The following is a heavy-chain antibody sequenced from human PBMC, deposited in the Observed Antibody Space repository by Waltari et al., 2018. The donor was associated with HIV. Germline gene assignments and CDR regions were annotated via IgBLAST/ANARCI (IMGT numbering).Heavy chain of an antibody. J-gene: IGHJ5*02. CDR3: ARQAYYYGSGSANWFDP. D-gene: IGHD3-10*01. CDR2: MFYSGRT. Sequence: QLQLQESGPGLVKPSETLSLICSISGGSINSTSYYWGWIRQPPGKGLEWIGSMFYSGRTYYNPSLKSRVTISVDTSKNHFSLKLSSVTAADTALYYCARQAYYYGSGSANWFDPWGQGTLVTVSS. V-gene: IGHV4-39*01. CDR1: GGSINSTSYY.